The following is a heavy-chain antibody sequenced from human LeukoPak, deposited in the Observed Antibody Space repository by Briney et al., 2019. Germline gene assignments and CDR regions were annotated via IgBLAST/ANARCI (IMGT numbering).Heavy chain of an antibody. CDR1: GFSLSSFQ. CDR2: FSGSGGST. J-gene: IGHJ4*02. V-gene: IGHV3-23*01. Sequence: PGGSLRLSCTASGFSLSSFQMNWVRQAPGKGLEWVSAFSGSGGSTYYADSVKGRFTISRDNSKNTLYLQMNSLRAEDTAVYYCAKDHSLLRFLEWLLYFDSWGQGTLVTVSS. D-gene: IGHD3-3*01. CDR3: AKDHSLLRFLEWLLYFDS.